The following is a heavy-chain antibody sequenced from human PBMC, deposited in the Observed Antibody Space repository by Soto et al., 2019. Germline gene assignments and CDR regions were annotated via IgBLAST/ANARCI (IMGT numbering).Heavy chain of an antibody. CDR2: INHSGST. J-gene: IGHJ4*02. CDR1: GGSFSGYY. Sequence: SETLSLTCAVYGGSFSGYYWSWIRQPPGKGLEWIGEINHSGSTNYNPSLKSRVTISVDTSKNQFSLKLSSVTAADTAVYYCARRAKIVVVVAASRYFDYWGQGTLVTVSS. V-gene: IGHV4-34*01. D-gene: IGHD2-15*01. CDR3: ARRAKIVVVVAASRYFDY.